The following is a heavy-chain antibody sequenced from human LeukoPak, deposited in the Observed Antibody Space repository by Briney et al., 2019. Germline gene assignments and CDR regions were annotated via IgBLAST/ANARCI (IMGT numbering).Heavy chain of an antibody. V-gene: IGHV3-23*01. CDR1: GFTFSSFA. J-gene: IGHJ5*02. CDR2: ISGGGDKT. CDR3: VKCSLAAADTAWFDP. D-gene: IGHD6-13*01. Sequence: GRSLRLSCAASGFTFSSFAMSWVRQAPGKGLEWVSAISGGGDKTYYADSVKGRFTISRDNSKNTLFVQMNSLRAEDTAAYYCVKCSLAAADTAWFDPWGQGTLVTVSS.